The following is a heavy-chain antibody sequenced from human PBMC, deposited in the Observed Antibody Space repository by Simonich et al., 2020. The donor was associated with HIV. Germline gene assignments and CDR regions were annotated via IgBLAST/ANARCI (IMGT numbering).Heavy chain of an antibody. CDR2: IWYDGNKT. D-gene: IGHD6-13*01. Sequence: QVQLVESGGGVVQPGRSLRLSCATSGFIFANFGLHWVRQAPGKGLEWVAVIWYDGNKTYYEDSVKGRFTITRETSKKTLFRRMNSLRAEDTAVYYCARQPPSPSGSSSWPIDYWGQGTLVTVSS. CDR3: ARQPPSPSGSSSWPIDY. V-gene: IGHV3-33*01. CDR1: GFIFANFG. J-gene: IGHJ4*02.